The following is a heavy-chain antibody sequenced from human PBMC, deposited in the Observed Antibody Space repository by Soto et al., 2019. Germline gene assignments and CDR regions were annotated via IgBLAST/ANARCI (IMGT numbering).Heavy chain of an antibody. Sequence: PSETLSLTCTVSGGSISSYYWSWIRQPAGKGLEWIGRIYTSGSTNYNPSLKSRVTMSVDTSKNQFSLKLSSVTAADTAVYYCAREEGDGYTLWYYFDYWGQGTLVTVSS. CDR3: AREEGDGYTLWYYFDY. CDR2: IYTSGST. J-gene: IGHJ4*02. CDR1: GGSISSYY. D-gene: IGHD3-10*01. V-gene: IGHV4-4*07.